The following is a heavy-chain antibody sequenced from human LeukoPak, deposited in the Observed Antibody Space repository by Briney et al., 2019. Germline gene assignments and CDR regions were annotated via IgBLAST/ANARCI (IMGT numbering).Heavy chain of an antibody. V-gene: IGHV4-61*01. J-gene: IGHJ4*02. CDR3: ARVYYYDSSGYGDYFDY. D-gene: IGHD3-22*01. CDR2: IYYSGST. CDR1: GGAVSSGNYY. Sequence: PSETLSLTCTVSGGAVSSGNYYWSWIRQPPGKGLEWIGYIYYSGSTNYNPSLKSRVTISVDTSKNQFSLKLSSVTAADTAVYYCARVYYYDSSGYGDYFDYWGQGTLVTVSS.